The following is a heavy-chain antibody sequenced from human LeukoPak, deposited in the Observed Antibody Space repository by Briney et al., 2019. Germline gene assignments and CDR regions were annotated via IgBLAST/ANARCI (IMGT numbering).Heavy chain of an antibody. D-gene: IGHD4-17*01. V-gene: IGHV3-30*02. CDR2: IRYDGSNK. J-gene: IGHJ4*02. CDR3: AKDNYGYGDWDGCDY. CDR1: GFTFSSYG. Sequence: PGRTLRLSCAASGFTFSSYGMHWVRQPPGKGLESVAFIRYDGSNKYYANSVKGRFTISKDNTMETLHLQMNSLRADDTAVYYCAKDNYGYGDWDGCDYWGQGTLVSVSS.